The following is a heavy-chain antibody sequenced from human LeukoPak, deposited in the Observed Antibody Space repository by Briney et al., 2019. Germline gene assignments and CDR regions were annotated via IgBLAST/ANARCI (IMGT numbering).Heavy chain of an antibody. V-gene: IGHV4-30-4*07. Sequence: PSQTLSLTCAVSGGSISSGGYSWSWIRQPPGKGLEWIGYIYYSGSTNYNPSLKSRVTISVDTSKNQFSLKLSSVTAADTAVYYCARDRGSGNKYYYYYGMDVWGQGTTVTVSS. CDR1: GGSISSGGYS. CDR2: IYYSGST. CDR3: ARDRGSGNKYYYYYGMDV. D-gene: IGHD3-10*01. J-gene: IGHJ6*02.